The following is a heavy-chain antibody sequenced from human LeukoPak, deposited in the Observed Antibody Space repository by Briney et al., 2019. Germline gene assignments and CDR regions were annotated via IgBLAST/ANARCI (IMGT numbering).Heavy chain of an antibody. CDR2: INPNSGGI. D-gene: IGHD3-22*01. J-gene: IGHJ4*02. CDR3: ARGGWDYYDSSGYYYIDY. V-gene: IGHV1-2*02. CDR1: GYTFTGYY. Sequence: ASVKVSCKASGYTFTGYYLHWVRQAPGQGLEWMGWINPNSGGIDYAQKFQGRVTMTRDTSISTAYMELSRLSSDDTAVYYCARGGWDYYDSSGYYYIDYWGQGTLVTVSS.